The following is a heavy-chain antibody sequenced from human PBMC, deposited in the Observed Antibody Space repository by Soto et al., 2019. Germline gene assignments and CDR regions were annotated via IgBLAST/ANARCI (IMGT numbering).Heavy chain of an antibody. V-gene: IGHV4-4*02. Sequence: SETLSLTCAVSGGSISSSNWWSWVRQPPGKGLEWIGEIYHSGSAYYNPSLKSRVTISVDTSKNQFSLKLSSVTAADTAVYYCARHVSYFYYGMDVWGQGTTVTVSS. CDR2: IYHSGSA. CDR3: ARHVSYFYYGMDV. CDR1: GGSISSSNW. J-gene: IGHJ6*02. D-gene: IGHD3-10*01.